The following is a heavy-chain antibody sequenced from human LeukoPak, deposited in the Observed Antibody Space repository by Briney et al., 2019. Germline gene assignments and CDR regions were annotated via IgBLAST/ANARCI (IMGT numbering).Heavy chain of an antibody. CDR1: GGSISSGGYY. J-gene: IGHJ4*02. CDR2: IYYSRST. V-gene: IGHV4-31*03. Sequence: SETLSLTCTVSGGSISSGGYYWSWIRPHPGKGLEWIGYIYYSRSTYYNPSLKSRVTISVDTSKIQFSLKLSSVTAEGTAVYYCARGSTVTPLDYWGQGTLVTVS. D-gene: IGHD4-17*01. CDR3: ARGSTVTPLDY.